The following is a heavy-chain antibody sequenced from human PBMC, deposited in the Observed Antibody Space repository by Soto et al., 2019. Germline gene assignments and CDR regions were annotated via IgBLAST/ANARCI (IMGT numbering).Heavy chain of an antibody. J-gene: IGHJ4*02. CDR1: GGSISSSSYY. CDR3: ARLKYIVVVTATYGEFDY. V-gene: IGHV4-39*01. Sequence: PSETLSLTCTVSGGSISSSSYYWGWIRQPPGKGLEWIVSIYFSGSTYYNPSLKSRVTISVDTSKNQFSLKLSSVTAADTALYYCARLKYIVVVTATYGEFDYWGQGTLVTVSS. CDR2: IYFSGST. D-gene: IGHD2-21*02.